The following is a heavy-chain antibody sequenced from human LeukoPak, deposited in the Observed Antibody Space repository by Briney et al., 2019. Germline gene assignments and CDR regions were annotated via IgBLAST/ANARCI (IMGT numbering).Heavy chain of an antibody. CDR1: GGSISSSSYY. D-gene: IGHD6-13*01. J-gene: IGHJ4*02. CDR3: ARPQGAAAGTTIDY. V-gene: IGHV4-39*01. CDR2: IYYSGST. Sequence: PSETLSLTCTVSGGSISSSSYYWGWIRQPPGKGLEWIGSIYYSGSTYYNPSLKSRVTISVDTSKNQFSLKLSSVTAADTAVCYCARPQGAAAGTTIDYWGQGTLVTVSS.